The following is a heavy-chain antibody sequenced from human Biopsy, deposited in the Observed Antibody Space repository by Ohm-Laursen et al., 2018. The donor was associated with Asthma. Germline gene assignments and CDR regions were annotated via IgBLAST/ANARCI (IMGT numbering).Heavy chain of an antibody. CDR2: IHYSGST. V-gene: IGHV4-59*01. CDR3: AGFCSGGNCPDH. D-gene: IGHD2-15*01. J-gene: IGHJ4*02. CDR1: GVSIRSYY. Sequence: SETLSLTCTVSGVSIRSYYWTWIRPPPGKGLEWIGNIHYSGSTYSNPSLKSRVTISVDTSKKQISLRLSSGIAADTAVYYCAGFCSGGNCPDHWGQGTLVTVSS.